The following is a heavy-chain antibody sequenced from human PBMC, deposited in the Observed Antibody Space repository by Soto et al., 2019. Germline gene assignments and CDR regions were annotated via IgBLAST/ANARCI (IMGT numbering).Heavy chain of an antibody. J-gene: IGHJ4*02. V-gene: IGHV1-18*01. D-gene: IGHD6-19*01. CDR2: ISAYNGNT. CDR1: GYTFTSYG. CDR3: ARGSIAVAGTGFDY. Sequence: QVQLVQSEDEVKQPGASVQVSCTASGYTFTSYGVIWVRQAPGQVREWMGWISAYNGNTNYAQKLQGRVTMTTDTSTSTAYMELRSLISDDTAVYYWARGSIAVAGTGFDYRGQGPLVTVSS.